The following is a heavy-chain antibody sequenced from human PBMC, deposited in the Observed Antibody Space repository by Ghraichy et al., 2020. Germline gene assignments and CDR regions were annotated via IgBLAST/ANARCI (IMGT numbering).Heavy chain of an antibody. D-gene: IGHD2-2*01. CDR3: ARTFGYCSSTNCPRGWFDP. J-gene: IGHJ5*02. Sequence: GESLRLSCAASGFTFSRHSMNWVRQAPGKGLEWVSYISSGSSTIYYADSVKGRFTISRDNAKNSLYLQMNSLRDEDTAVYYCARTFGYCSSTNCPRGWFDPWGQGTLVTVSS. V-gene: IGHV3-48*02. CDR2: ISSGSSTI. CDR1: GFTFSRHS.